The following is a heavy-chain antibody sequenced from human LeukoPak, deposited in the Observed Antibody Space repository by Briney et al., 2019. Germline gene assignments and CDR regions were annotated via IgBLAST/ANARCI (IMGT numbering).Heavy chain of an antibody. CDR3: AGKNCSGGSCYSGAFRARSGYYMDV. V-gene: IGHV1-69*05. Sequence: RASVKVSCKASEGTFSSYAISWVRQAPGQGLEWMGRIIPIFGTANYAQKFQGRVTITTDESTSTAYMELSSLRSEDTAVYYCAGKNCSGGSCYSGAFRARSGYYMDVWGKGTTVTVSS. J-gene: IGHJ6*03. CDR2: IIPIFGTA. D-gene: IGHD2-15*01. CDR1: EGTFSSYA.